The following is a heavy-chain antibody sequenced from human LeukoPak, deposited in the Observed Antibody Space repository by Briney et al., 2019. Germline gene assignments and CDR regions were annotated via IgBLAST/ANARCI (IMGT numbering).Heavy chain of an antibody. V-gene: IGHV4-34*01. Sequence: SETLSLTCAVYGGSFSGYYWSWIRQPPGKGLEWIGEINHSGSTNYNPSLKSRVTISVDTSKNQFSLKLSSVTAADTAVYYCARYLAYSYGRAYFDYWGQGTLVTVSS. CDR3: ARYLAYSYGRAYFDY. CDR1: GGSFSGYY. J-gene: IGHJ4*02. CDR2: INHSGST. D-gene: IGHD5-18*01.